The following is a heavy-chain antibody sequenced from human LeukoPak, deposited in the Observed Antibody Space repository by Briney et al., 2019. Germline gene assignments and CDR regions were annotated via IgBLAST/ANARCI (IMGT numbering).Heavy chain of an antibody. Sequence: GGSLRLSCAASGFTFSSYAMSWVRQAPGKELEWVSVIYTGGGRYYADSVRGRFTISRGTSKNMVFLQMNSLRVEDTAVYYCARGIDYWGRGTLVTVSS. J-gene: IGHJ4*02. V-gene: IGHV3-53*01. CDR3: ARGIDY. CDR2: IYTGGGR. CDR1: GFTFSSYA.